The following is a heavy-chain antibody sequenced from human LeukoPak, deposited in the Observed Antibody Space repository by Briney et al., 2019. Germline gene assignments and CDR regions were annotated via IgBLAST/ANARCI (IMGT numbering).Heavy chain of an antibody. J-gene: IGHJ4*02. CDR3: ARRGYYGSGSSLVFDF. Sequence: SETLSLTCTVSGGSISTYYWSWIRQPPGKGLEWIGYVHYSGNTNYSPSLKSRVTISVDTSKNQFSLRLDSVTAADTAVYCCARRGYYGSGSSLVFDFWGQGTLVTVSS. D-gene: IGHD3-10*01. CDR1: GGSISTYY. V-gene: IGHV4-59*08. CDR2: VHYSGNT.